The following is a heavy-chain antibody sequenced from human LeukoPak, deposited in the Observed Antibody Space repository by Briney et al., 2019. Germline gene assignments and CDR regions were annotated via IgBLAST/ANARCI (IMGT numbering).Heavy chain of an antibody. Sequence: GGSLRLSCATSGFSFTNYGMNWVRQAPGKGLEWVAVISYDGSNKYYADSVKGRFTISRDNSKNTLYLQMNSLRAEDTAVYYCATYGGCSSTSCYHYYYYYMDVWGKGTTVTVSS. D-gene: IGHD2-2*01. CDR3: ATYGGCSSTSCYHYYYYYMDV. J-gene: IGHJ6*03. CDR1: GFSFTNYG. V-gene: IGHV3-30*03. CDR2: ISYDGSNK.